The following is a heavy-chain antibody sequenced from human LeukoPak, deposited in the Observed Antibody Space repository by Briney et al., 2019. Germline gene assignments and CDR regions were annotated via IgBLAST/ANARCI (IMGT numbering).Heavy chain of an antibody. CDR2: IIPIFGTA. CDR1: GGTFSSYA. CDR3: ARDGSYDYVWGSIPQYTYYFDY. J-gene: IGHJ4*02. D-gene: IGHD3-16*01. V-gene: IGHV1-69*13. Sequence: SVKVSCKASGGTFSSYAISWVRQAPGQGLEWMGGIIPIFGTANCAQKFQGRVTITADESTSTAYMELSSLRSEDTAVYYCARDGSYDYVWGSIPQYTYYFDYWGQGTLVTVSS.